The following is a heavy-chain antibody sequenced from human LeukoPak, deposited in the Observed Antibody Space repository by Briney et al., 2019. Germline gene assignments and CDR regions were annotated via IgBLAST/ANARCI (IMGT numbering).Heavy chain of an antibody. CDR2: ISSSGSTI. CDR3: AELGITMIGGV. V-gene: IGHV3-48*03. Sequence: GGSLRLSCAASGFTFSSYEMNWVRQAPGEGLEWVSYISSSGSTIYYADSVKGRFTISRDNAKNSLYLQMNSLRAEDTAVYYCAELGITMIGGVWGKGATVTISS. J-gene: IGHJ6*04. CDR1: GFTFSSYE. D-gene: IGHD3-10*02.